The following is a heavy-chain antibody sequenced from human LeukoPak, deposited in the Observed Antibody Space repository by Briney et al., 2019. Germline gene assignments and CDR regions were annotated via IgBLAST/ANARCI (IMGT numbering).Heavy chain of an antibody. Sequence: SQTLALTCTVSGGSISSGSYYWSWIRQPAGKGLEWIGRIYTSGSTNYNPSLKSRVTISVDTSKNQFSLKLSSVTAADTAVYYCASYKGKDAFDIWSQGTMVTVSS. D-gene: IGHD3-10*01. CDR1: GGSISSGSYY. CDR3: ASYKGKDAFDI. V-gene: IGHV4-61*02. CDR2: IYTSGST. J-gene: IGHJ3*02.